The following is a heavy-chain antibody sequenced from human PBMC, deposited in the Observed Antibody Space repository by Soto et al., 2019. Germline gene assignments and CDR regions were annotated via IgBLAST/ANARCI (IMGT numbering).Heavy chain of an antibody. CDR3: SRARYCTSPSCYNHSYYGMDI. CDR1: GYTFTKYG. V-gene: IGHV1-18*04. CDR2: IGVYNGKT. J-gene: IGHJ6*02. Sequence: QEQLVQSGGEVKKPGASVRVSCKASGYTFTKYGITWVRQAPGQGLEWMGWIGVYNGKTNYARKLQGRVIMTADTSASTAYMELRSLRSDDTAVYYCSRARYCTSPSCYNHSYYGMDIWGQGTTVSVSS. D-gene: IGHD2-2*02.